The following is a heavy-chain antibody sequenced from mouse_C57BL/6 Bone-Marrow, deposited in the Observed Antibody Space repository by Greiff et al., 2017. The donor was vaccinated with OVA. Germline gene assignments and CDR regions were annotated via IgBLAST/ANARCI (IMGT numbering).Heavy chain of an antibody. CDR3: ASNGYSPYYGMDY. J-gene: IGHJ4*01. Sequence: VQLKQSGPELVKPGASVKISCKASGYSFTDYNMNWVKQSHGKSLEWIGVINPNYGTTSYNQKFKGKATLTVDQSSSTAYMQLTSLTSKVSAVDNGASNGYSPYYGMDYGGRGTSVTVSS. D-gene: IGHD2-3*01. CDR1: GYSFTDYN. CDR2: INPNYGTT. V-gene: IGHV1-39*01.